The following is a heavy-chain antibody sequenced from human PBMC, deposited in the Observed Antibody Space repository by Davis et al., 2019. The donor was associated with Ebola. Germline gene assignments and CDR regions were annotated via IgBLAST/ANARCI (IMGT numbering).Heavy chain of an antibody. D-gene: IGHD3-22*01. CDR2: IIPILVIA. J-gene: IGHJ3*02. CDR1: GGTFSSYA. CDR3: ARDHYDSSGYGFDI. Sequence: SVKVSCKASGGTFSSYAISWVRQAPGQGLEWMGRIIPILVIANYAQKFQGRVTITADKSTSTAYMELSSLRSEDTAVYYCARDHYDSSGYGFDIWGQGTMVTVSS. V-gene: IGHV1-69*04.